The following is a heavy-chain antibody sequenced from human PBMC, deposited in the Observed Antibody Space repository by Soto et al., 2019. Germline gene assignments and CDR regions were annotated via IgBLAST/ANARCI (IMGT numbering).Heavy chain of an antibody. CDR3: ARHLYYDSSGYYRNWFDP. V-gene: IGHV4-39*01. CDR1: GGSISSSSYY. J-gene: IGHJ5*02. Sequence: PSETLSLTCTVSGGSISSSSYYWGWIRQPPGKGLEWIGSIYYSGSTYYNPPLKSRVTISVDTSKNQFSLKLSSVTAADTAVYYCARHLYYDSSGYYRNWFDPWGQGTLVTSPQ. CDR2: IYYSGST. D-gene: IGHD3-22*01.